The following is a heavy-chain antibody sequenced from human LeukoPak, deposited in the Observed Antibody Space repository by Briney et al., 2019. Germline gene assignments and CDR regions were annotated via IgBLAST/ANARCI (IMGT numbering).Heavy chain of an antibody. Sequence: GGSLRLSCAASGFTFSSYSMNWVRQAPGKGLEWVSYISGGSSTIYYADSVKGRFTISRDNAKNSLYLQMNSLRVEDTAVYYCAKGKVHGSGGDTWFDPWGQGTLVTVSS. V-gene: IGHV3-48*01. D-gene: IGHD3-10*01. J-gene: IGHJ5*02. CDR2: ISGGSSTI. CDR3: AKGKVHGSGGDTWFDP. CDR1: GFTFSSYS.